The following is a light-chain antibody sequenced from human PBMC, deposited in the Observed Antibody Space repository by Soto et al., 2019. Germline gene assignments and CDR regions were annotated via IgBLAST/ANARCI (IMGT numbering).Light chain of an antibody. CDR1: QSISRY. J-gene: IGKJ1*01. V-gene: IGKV1-39*01. Sequence: DIPMTQSPSSLSASVGDRVTITCRASQSISRYLHWYQHKPGKAPKLLIYAASNLQSGVPSRFSGSGSGTDVTLTISSLQPEDFATYYCQESYSTPLWTFGQGTKVEIK. CDR3: QESYSTPLWT. CDR2: AAS.